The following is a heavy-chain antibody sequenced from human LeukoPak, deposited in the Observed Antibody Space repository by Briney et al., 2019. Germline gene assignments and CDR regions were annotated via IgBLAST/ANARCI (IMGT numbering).Heavy chain of an antibody. Sequence: GGSLRLSCAASGFTVSSNYMSWVRQAPGKGLEWVSYIGSSVSTIYYADSVKGRFTISRDNAKNSLYLQMNSLRAEDTAVYYCARYYSSISGKHAFDIWGQGTMVTVSS. CDR2: IGSSVSTI. D-gene: IGHD6-13*01. J-gene: IGHJ3*02. CDR1: GFTVSSNY. CDR3: ARYYSSISGKHAFDI. V-gene: IGHV3-48*01.